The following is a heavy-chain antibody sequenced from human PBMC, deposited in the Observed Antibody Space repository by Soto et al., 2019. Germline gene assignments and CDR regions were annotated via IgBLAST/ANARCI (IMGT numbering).Heavy chain of an antibody. V-gene: IGHV3-7*03. CDR1: GFTFSSYW. CDR2: IKQDGSEK. J-gene: IGHJ4*02. CDR3: ARDMGAYYDSSGYDY. D-gene: IGHD3-22*01. Sequence: GESLKISCAASGFTFSSYWMSWVRQAPGKGLEWVANIKQDGSEKYYVDSVKGRFTISRDNAKNSLYLQMNSLRAEDTAVYYCARDMGAYYDSSGYDYWGQGTLVTVSS.